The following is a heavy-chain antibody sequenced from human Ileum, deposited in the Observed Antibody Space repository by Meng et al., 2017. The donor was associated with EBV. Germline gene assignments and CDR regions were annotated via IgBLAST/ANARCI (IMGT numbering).Heavy chain of an antibody. CDR3: ARTYYGSYGFDY. CDR1: GYRFTAFG. V-gene: IGHV1-18*01. J-gene: IGHJ4*02. CDR2: ITTYNGDT. D-gene: IGHD3-10*01. Sequence: QVQVVQSGAEVKKPGASVKVSCKASGYRFTAFGISWVRQAPGQGPEWMGWITTYNGDTKYAQKFQGRVTMTRETSTNTAYMELTSLRSDDTAVYYRARTYYGSYGFDYWGQGTLVTVSS.